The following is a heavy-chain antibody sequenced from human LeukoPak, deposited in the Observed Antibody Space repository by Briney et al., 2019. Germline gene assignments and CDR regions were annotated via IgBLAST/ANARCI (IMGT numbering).Heavy chain of an antibody. CDR3: ARRPGDGYNPYFDY. CDR2: INHSGST. V-gene: IGHV4-34*01. D-gene: IGHD5-24*01. J-gene: IGHJ4*02. Sequence: SETLSLTCAVYGGSFSGYYWSWIRQPQGKGLEWIGEINHSGSTNYNPSLKSRVTISVDTSKNQFSLKLSSVTAADTAVYYCARRPGDGYNPYFDYWGQGTLVTVSS. CDR1: GGSFSGYY.